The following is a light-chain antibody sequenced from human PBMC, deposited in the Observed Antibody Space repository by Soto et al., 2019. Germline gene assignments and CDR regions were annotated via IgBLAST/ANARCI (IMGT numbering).Light chain of an antibody. CDR2: DVS. V-gene: IGLV2-14*03. Sequence: QSALTQPASVSGSPGQSITISCTGTSSDVGAYNYVSWYQQHPGKVPKLMIYDVSDRPSGVSNRFSGSKSGNTASLTISGLQAEDEADYYCSSFTRSNSYVFGTGTQLTVL. CDR1: SSDVGAYNY. J-gene: IGLJ1*01. CDR3: SSFTRSNSYV.